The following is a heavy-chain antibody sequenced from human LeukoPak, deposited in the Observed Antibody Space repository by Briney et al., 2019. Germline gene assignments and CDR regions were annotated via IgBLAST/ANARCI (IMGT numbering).Heavy chain of an antibody. CDR1: GYTFTSYY. V-gene: IGHV1-46*01. D-gene: IGHD3-22*01. CDR3: ARGVDYYDSSGYYPFDY. CDR2: INPSGGST. Sequence: ASVKVSCKASGYTFTSYYIHWVRQAPGQGLEWMGIINPSGGSTSNAQKFQGRVTMTRDMSMSTVYMELSSLRSEDAAVYYCARGVDYYDSSGYYPFDYWGQGTLVTVSS. J-gene: IGHJ4*02.